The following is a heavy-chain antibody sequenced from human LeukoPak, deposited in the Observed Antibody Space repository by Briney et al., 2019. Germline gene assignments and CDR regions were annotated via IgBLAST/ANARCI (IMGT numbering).Heavy chain of an antibody. V-gene: IGHV3-21*01. CDR2: ISGTSSYI. Sequence: GGSLRLSCAASGFRFSDYTMNWVRQAPGKGLEWVSLISGTSSYIYYADSVKGRFTISRDNAKNSLYLQMNSLRAEDTAVYYCARGTYYYDSSGYYDFDYWGQGTLVTVSS. D-gene: IGHD3-22*01. J-gene: IGHJ4*02. CDR1: GFRFSDYT. CDR3: ARGTYYYDSSGYYDFDY.